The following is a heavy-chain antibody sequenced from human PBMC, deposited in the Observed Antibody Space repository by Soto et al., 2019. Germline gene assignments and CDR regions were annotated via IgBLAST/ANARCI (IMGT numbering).Heavy chain of an antibody. Sequence: EVQLLESGGGLVQPGGSLRLSCAASGFTFNTYVMNWVRQAPGKGLEWVSTISYSADKTHYADSGKGRFTISRDNSRDPLFLQMNSLRADDAAVYYCARRARTATTNWGAFAVWGQGTMVTVSS. CDR2: ISYSADKT. V-gene: IGHV3-23*01. CDR1: GFTFNTYV. CDR3: ARRARTATTNWGAFAV. D-gene: IGHD1-7*01. J-gene: IGHJ3*01.